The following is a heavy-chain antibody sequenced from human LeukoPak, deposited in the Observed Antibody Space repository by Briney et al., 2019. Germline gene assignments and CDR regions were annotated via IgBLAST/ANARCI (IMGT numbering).Heavy chain of an antibody. CDR2: ISSSGSPI. Sequence: GGSLRLSCAASGFTFSRYEMNWVRQAPGKGLEWVSYISSSGSPIYYADSVKGRFTISRDNAKSSLYLQMSSLRAEDTPVYYCAGDWVDTSGWYVGYWSQGTTVTVSS. V-gene: IGHV3-48*03. D-gene: IGHD6-19*01. CDR1: GFTFSRYE. CDR3: AGDWVDTSGWYVGY. J-gene: IGHJ4*01.